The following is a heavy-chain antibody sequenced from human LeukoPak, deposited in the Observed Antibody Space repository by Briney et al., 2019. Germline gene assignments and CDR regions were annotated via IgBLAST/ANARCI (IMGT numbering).Heavy chain of an antibody. Sequence: GGFLRLSCAASGFTFSSYGMHWVRQAPGKGLEWVAVISYDGSNKYYADSVKGRFTISRDNSKNTLYLQMNSLRAEDTAVYYCAKDDRIDYGSGIYYYYGMDVWGQGTTVTVSS. CDR3: AKDDRIDYGSGIYYYYGMDV. D-gene: IGHD3-10*01. CDR1: GFTFSSYG. J-gene: IGHJ6*02. CDR2: ISYDGSNK. V-gene: IGHV3-30*18.